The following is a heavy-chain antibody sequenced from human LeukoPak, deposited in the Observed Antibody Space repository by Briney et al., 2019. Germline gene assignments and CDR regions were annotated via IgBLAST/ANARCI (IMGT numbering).Heavy chain of an antibody. CDR3: ARHLRQQLLHDAFDI. J-gene: IGHJ3*02. CDR1: GGSISSSSYY. CDR2: IYYSGST. V-gene: IGHV4-39*01. D-gene: IGHD6-13*01. Sequence: SETLSLTCTVSGGSISSSSYYWGWIRQPPGKGLEWIGSIYYSGSTYYNPSLKSRVTISADTSKNQFSLKLSSVTAADTAVYYCARHLRQQLLHDAFDIWGQGTMVTVSS.